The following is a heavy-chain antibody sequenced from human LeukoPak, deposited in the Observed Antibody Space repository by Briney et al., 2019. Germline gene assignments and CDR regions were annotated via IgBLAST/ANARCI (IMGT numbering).Heavy chain of an antibody. V-gene: IGHV4-59*01. CDR2: VFYSGST. J-gene: IGHJ5*02. D-gene: IGHD6-19*01. Sequence: PSETLSLTCTVSGGSISSYYWSWIRQPPGKGLEWIGYVFYSGSTNYNPSLQSRVTISVDTSKNQFSLKLNSVTAADTAVYYCARVNGWKFDPWGQGTLVTVSS. CDR3: ARVNGWKFDP. CDR1: GGSISSYY.